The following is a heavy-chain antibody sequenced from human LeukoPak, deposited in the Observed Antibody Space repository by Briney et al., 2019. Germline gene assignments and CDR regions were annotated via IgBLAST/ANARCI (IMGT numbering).Heavy chain of an antibody. CDR2: INPSGGST. CDR1: GYTFTSYY. CDR3: ARDPQYGDYSGGWFDP. Sequence: ASVKVSCKASGYTFTSYYMHWVRQAPGQGLEWMGIINPSGGSTSYAQKFQGRVTMTRDTSISTAYMELSRLRSDDTAVYYCARDPQYGDYSGGWFDPWGQGTLVTVSS. J-gene: IGHJ5*02. D-gene: IGHD4-17*01. V-gene: IGHV1-46*01.